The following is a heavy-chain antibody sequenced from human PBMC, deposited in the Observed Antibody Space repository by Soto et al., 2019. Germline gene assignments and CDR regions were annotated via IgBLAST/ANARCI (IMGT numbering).Heavy chain of an antibody. V-gene: IGHV3-30*18. CDR2: ISYDGSNK. D-gene: IGHD2-8*01. J-gene: IGHJ4*02. CDR1: GFTFSSYG. Sequence: GGSLRLSCAASGFTFSSYGMHWVRQAPGKGLKWVAVISYDGSNKYYADSVKGRFTISRDNSKNTLYLQMNSLRAEDTAVYYCAKVKDIVPTEYYFDYWGQGTLVTVS. CDR3: AKVKDIVPTEYYFDY.